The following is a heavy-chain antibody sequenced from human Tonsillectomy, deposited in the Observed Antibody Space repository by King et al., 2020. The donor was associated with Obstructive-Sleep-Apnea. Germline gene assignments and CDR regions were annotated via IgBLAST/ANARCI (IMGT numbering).Heavy chain of an antibody. CDR1: GFTFDDYT. J-gene: IGHJ3*02. V-gene: IGHV3-43*01. Sequence: VQLVESGGVVVQPGGSLRLSCAASGFTFDDYTMHWVRQAPGKGLEWVSLISWDGGSTYYADSVKGRFTISRDNSKNSLYLQMNSLRTEDTALYYCAKDIVGLPDWDAFDIWGQGTMVTVSS. D-gene: IGHD1-26*01. CDR3: AKDIVGLPDWDAFDI. CDR2: ISWDGGST.